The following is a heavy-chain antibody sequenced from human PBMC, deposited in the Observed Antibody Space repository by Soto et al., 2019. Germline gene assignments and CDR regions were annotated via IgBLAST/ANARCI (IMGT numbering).Heavy chain of an antibody. Sequence: SVKVSCKASGGNCRRYAISWVRQAPGQGLEWMRGILPIFGSPSHAQKFRDRVTITADESTGTAYLELTSLKTEDTAVYYCPTVTISYYYGMDVWGQGTTVTVSS. D-gene: IGHD4-4*01. V-gene: IGHV1-69*13. J-gene: IGHJ6*02. CDR3: PTVTISYYYGMDV. CDR2: ILPIFGSP. CDR1: GGNCRRYA.